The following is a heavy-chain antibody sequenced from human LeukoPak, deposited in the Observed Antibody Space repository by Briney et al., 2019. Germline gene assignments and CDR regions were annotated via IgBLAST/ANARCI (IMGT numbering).Heavy chain of an antibody. CDR1: GGSISSYY. CDR3: ATLAVAGTHYYYYGMDV. J-gene: IGHJ6*02. V-gene: IGHV4-4*07. CDR2: IYTSGST. Sequence: PSETLSLTCTVSGGSISSYYWSWIRQPAGKGLEWIGRIYTSGSTNYNPSLKSRLTMSVDTSKNQFSLKLSSVTAADTAVYYCATLAVAGTHYYYYGMDVWGQGTTVTVSS. D-gene: IGHD6-19*01.